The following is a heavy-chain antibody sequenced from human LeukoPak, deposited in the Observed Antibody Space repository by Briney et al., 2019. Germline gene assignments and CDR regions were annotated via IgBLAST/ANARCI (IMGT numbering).Heavy chain of an antibody. CDR1: GFTFSSYG. V-gene: IGHV3-30*02. J-gene: IGHJ4*02. Sequence: PGGSLRLSCAASGFTFSSYGMHWVRQAPSKGLEWVAFIRYDGSNKYYADSVKGRFTISRDNSKNTLYLQMNSLRAEDTAVYYCANCVDTAMASCVNYWGQGTLVTVSS. CDR3: ANCVDTAMASCVNY. CDR2: IRYDGSNK. D-gene: IGHD5-18*01.